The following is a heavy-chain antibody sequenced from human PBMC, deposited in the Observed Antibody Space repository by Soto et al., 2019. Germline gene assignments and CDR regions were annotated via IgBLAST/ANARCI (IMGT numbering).Heavy chain of an antibody. CDR1: GFPFSDYY. Sequence: GSLRLCCAASGFPFSDYYMSWIRQAPGKGLEWVSYISSTSSYTNYADSVKGRFTISRDNAKNSLYLQMNSLRAEDTAVYYCARGESGWNGGNWFDPWGQGTLVTVSS. CDR2: ISSTSSYT. CDR3: ARGESGWNGGNWFDP. V-gene: IGHV3-11*06. D-gene: IGHD6-19*01. J-gene: IGHJ5*02.